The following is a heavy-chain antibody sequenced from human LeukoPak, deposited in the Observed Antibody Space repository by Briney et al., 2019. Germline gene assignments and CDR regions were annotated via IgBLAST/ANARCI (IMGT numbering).Heavy chain of an antibody. CDR1: GFTFSRYS. Sequence: GGSLRLSCAASGFTFSRYSVNWVRQAPGKGLEWVAYIRTSVGGIYYADSVKGRFTISTDTAKNSLYPEMNNLRDGDTAVYYCARDDSWAFDYWGQGTLVTVSS. CDR3: ARDDSWAFDY. J-gene: IGHJ4*02. CDR2: IRTSVGGI. D-gene: IGHD2-21*02. V-gene: IGHV3-48*02.